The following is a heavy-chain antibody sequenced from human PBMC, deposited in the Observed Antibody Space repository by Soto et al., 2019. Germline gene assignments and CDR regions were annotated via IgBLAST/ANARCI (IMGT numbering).Heavy chain of an antibody. Sequence: QVQLQESGPGLVKPSQTLSLTCPVSGGSIRRGDYSWNWIRQPPGKGREGIGSIYYSGSTYYSPSLKSRVTISVGTSKNQFSLKLSSVTAADTAVYYCVRGDPGACSSTSCSDAFDLWGRGTMVAVSS. CDR3: VRGDPGACSSTSCSDAFDL. CDR1: GGSIRRGDYS. V-gene: IGHV4-30-4*01. J-gene: IGHJ3*01. D-gene: IGHD2-2*01. CDR2: IYYSGST.